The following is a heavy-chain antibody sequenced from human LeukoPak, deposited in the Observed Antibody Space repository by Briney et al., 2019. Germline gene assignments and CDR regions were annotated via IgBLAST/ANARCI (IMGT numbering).Heavy chain of an antibody. V-gene: IGHV1-18*01. CDR2: ISAYNGNT. Sequence: GASVKVSCKASGYTFTSYGISWVRQAPGQGLEWMGWISAYNGNTNYAQKLQGRVTMTTDTSTSTAYMELRSLRSDDTAVYYCARDLTWGLTYYDFWSGPGDGNLPNNWFDPWGQGTLVTVSS. J-gene: IGHJ5*02. CDR3: ARDLTWGLTYYDFWSGPGDGNLPNNWFDP. D-gene: IGHD3-3*01. CDR1: GYTFTSYG.